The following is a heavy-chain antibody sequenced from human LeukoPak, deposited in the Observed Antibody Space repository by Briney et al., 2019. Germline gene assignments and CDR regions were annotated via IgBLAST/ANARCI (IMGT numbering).Heavy chain of an antibody. CDR3: ARDSITKGAFDI. CDR2: IYYSGST. Sequence: SETLSLTCAVYGGSFSGYYWSWIRQPPGKGLEWIGYIYYSGSTNYNPSLKSRVTISVDTSKNQFSLKLSSVTAADTAVYYCARDSITKGAFDIWGQGTMVTVSS. CDR1: GGSFSGYY. V-gene: IGHV4-59*01. D-gene: IGHD2-2*01. J-gene: IGHJ3*02.